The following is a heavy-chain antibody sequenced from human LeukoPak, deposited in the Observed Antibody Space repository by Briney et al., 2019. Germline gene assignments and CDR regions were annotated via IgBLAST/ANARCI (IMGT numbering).Heavy chain of an antibody. D-gene: IGHD3-16*01. V-gene: IGHV3-23*01. J-gene: IGHJ4*02. CDR2: IGGGGTL. CDR1: GFTVSSYA. Sequence: GSLRLSRAASGFTVSSYAMGWVRQAPGKGLEWVSAIGGGGTLYYADSVKGRFSISRDISKNTLLLQMNSLRAEDTAVYYCARRRYDWGGDFANWGQGTLVTVSS. CDR3: ARRRYDWGGDFAN.